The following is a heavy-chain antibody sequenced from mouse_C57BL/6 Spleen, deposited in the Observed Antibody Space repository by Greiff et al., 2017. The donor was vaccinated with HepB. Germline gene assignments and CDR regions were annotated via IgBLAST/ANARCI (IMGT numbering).Heavy chain of an antibody. V-gene: IGHV1-81*01. J-gene: IGHJ4*01. CDR2: IYPRSGNT. Sequence: QVQLQQSGAELARPGASVKLSCKASGYTFTSYGISWVKQRTGQGLEWIGEIYPRSGNTYYNEKFKGKATLTADKSSSTAYMELRSLTSEDSAVYFCASPIYYGNYPYAMDYWGQGTSVTVSS. CDR3: ASPIYYGNYPYAMDY. CDR1: GYTFTSYG. D-gene: IGHD2-1*01.